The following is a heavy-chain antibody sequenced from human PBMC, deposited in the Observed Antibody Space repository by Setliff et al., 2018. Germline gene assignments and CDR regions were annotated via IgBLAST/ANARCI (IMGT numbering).Heavy chain of an antibody. D-gene: IGHD3-10*02. CDR1: GFAFPNFA. CDR2: SYSGGPST. V-gene: IGHV3-23*03. J-gene: IGHJ5*02. Sequence: GGSLRLSCTASGFAFPNFAMSWVRQIAGKGLEWVSTSYSGGPSTYYADSVKGRFIISRDDSESTAYMELTGLTSDDTAIYYCARQGDVGSWGQGTLVTVSS. CDR3: ARQGDVGS.